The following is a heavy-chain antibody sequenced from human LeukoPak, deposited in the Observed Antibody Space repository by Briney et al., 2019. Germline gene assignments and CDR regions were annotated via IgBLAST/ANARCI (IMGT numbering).Heavy chain of an antibody. CDR3: ARVFGITMIVGSNGMDV. J-gene: IGHJ6*02. D-gene: IGHD3-22*01. CDR1: GGSISSSNW. CDR2: IYHSGST. V-gene: IGHV4-4*02. Sequence: RPSGTLSLTCAVSGGSISSSNWWSWVRQPPGKGLEWIGEIYHSGSTNYNPSLKSRVTISEDKSKNQFSLKLSSVTAAGTAVYYCARVFGITMIVGSNGMDVWGQGTTVTVSS.